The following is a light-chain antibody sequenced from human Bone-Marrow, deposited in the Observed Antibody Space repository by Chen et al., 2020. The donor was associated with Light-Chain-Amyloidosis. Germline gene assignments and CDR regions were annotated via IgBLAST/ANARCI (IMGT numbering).Light chain of an antibody. J-gene: IGLJ2*01. Sequence: SYELTQPPSVSVSPGQTARITCSGDDLPTKYAYWYQQKPGQAPVLVINRDTERPSGISERFSGCSSGTTATLTISGVPAEDEADYHCQSADSSGTYEVIFGGGTKLTVL. CDR3: QSADSSGTYEVI. CDR2: RDT. V-gene: IGLV3-25*03. CDR1: DLPTKY.